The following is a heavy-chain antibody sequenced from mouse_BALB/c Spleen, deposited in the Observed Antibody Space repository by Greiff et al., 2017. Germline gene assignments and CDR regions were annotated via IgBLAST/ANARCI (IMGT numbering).Heavy chain of an antibody. CDR1: GYAFTNYL. V-gene: IGHV1-54*03. J-gene: IGHJ1*01. CDR3: ARGYYYGSTPGWYFDV. D-gene: IGHD1-1*01. CDR2: INPGSGGT. Sequence: QVQLQQSGAELVRPGTSVKVSCKASGYAFTNYLIEWVKQRPGQGLEWIGVINPGSGGTNYNEKFKGKATLTADKSSSTAYMQLSSLTSDDSAVYFCARGYYYGSTPGWYFDVWGAGTTVTVSS.